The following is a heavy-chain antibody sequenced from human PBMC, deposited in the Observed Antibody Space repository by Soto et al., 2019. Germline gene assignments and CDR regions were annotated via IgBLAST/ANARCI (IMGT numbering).Heavy chain of an antibody. D-gene: IGHD2-2*01. CDR1: GFTFGDYA. Sequence: GGSLRLSCTASGFTFGDYAMSWFRQAPGKGLEWVGFIRSKAYGGTTEYAASVKGRFTISRDDSKSIAYLQMNSLKTEDTAVYYCTRDSSCSSTSCLGPGWFDPWGQGTPVTVSS. CDR2: IRSKAYGGTT. CDR3: TRDSSCSSTSCLGPGWFDP. J-gene: IGHJ5*02. V-gene: IGHV3-49*03.